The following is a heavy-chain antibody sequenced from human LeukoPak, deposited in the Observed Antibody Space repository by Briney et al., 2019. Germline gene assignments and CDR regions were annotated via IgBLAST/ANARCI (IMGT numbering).Heavy chain of an antibody. Sequence: GGSLRLSCAASGFAFSSYGMHWVRQAPGKGLEWVAFIRYDGSNKYYADSVKGRFTISRDNSKNTLYLQMNSLRAEDTAVYYCAKAPRRYYDFWSGYPNWFDPWGQGTLVTVSS. V-gene: IGHV3-30*02. D-gene: IGHD3-3*01. CDR2: IRYDGSNK. J-gene: IGHJ5*02. CDR1: GFAFSSYG. CDR3: AKAPRRYYDFWSGYPNWFDP.